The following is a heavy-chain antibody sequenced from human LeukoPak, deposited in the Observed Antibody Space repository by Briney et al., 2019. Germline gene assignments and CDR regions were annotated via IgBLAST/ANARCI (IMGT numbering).Heavy chain of an antibody. CDR2: MKTDGTRI. V-gene: IGHV3-74*01. CDR3: ARGADHGGSYYPD. CDR1: GFRFSNSW. D-gene: IGHD3-10*01. J-gene: IGHJ4*02. Sequence: PGGSLRLSCAASGFRFSNSWMYWVRQGPGKGPVWFSRMKTDGTRIEYADSVKGRFTISRDNAKNTLFLQMSSLRVEDTAVYYCARGADHGGSYYPDWGQGTRVTVSS.